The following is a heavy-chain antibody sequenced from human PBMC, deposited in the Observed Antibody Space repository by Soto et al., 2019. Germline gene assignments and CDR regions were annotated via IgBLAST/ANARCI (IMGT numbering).Heavy chain of an antibody. CDR2: INPNTGGT. J-gene: IGHJ6*02. CDR3: ARDRGYYDSSGYYPVYGMDV. D-gene: IGHD3-22*01. V-gene: IGHV1-2*04. Sequence: ASVKVSCKASGYTFTSYGISWVRQAPGQGLEWMGWINPNTGGTNYAQKFQGWVTMTRDTSISTAYMELSRLRSDDTAVYYCARDRGYYDSSGYYPVYGMDVWGQGTTVTSP. CDR1: GYTFTSYG.